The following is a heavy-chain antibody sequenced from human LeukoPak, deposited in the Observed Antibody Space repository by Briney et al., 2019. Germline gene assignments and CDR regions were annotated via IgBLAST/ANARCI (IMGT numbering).Heavy chain of an antibody. CDR3: AREPTTIFGVVDCYGMDV. CDR2: INSDGSST. Sequence: PGGSLRLSCAASGFTFSSYWMHWVRQAPGKGLVWVSRINSDGSSTSYADSVTGRFTISRDNAKNTLYLQMNSLRAEDTAVYYCAREPTTIFGVVDCYGMDVWGQGTSVTVSS. V-gene: IGHV3-74*01. D-gene: IGHD3-3*01. CDR1: GFTFSSYW. J-gene: IGHJ6*02.